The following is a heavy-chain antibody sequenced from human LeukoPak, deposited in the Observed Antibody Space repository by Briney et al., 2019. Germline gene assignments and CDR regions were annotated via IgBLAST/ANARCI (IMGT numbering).Heavy chain of an antibody. D-gene: IGHD3-16*01. CDR1: GGYISSYY. CDR2: IYYSGRT. J-gene: IGHJ4*02. Sequence: SETLSLTCTVSGGYISSYYWSWIRQPPGKGLEWIGYIYYSGRTNYNPSLKSRVTISVDTSKNLFSLKLSSVTAADTAVYYCASHPGEYGADYWGQGTLVTVSS. V-gene: IGHV4-59*01. CDR3: ASHPGEYGADY.